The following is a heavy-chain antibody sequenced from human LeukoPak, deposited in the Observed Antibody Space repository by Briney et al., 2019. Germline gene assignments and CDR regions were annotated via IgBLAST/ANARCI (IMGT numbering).Heavy chain of an antibody. J-gene: IGHJ3*02. Sequence: SETLSLTCAVYGESFSGYYWSWIRQPPGKGLEWIGSIYYSGSTYYNPSLKSRVTISVDTSKNQFSLKLSSVTAADTAVYYCARANYDFWSDLDDAFDIWGQGTMVTVSS. CDR2: IYYSGST. V-gene: IGHV4-34*01. CDR1: GESFSGYY. D-gene: IGHD3-3*01. CDR3: ARANYDFWSDLDDAFDI.